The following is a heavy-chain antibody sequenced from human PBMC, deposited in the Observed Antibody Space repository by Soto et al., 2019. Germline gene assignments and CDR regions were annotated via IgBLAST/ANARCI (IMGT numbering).Heavy chain of an antibody. J-gene: IGHJ6*02. D-gene: IGHD7-27*01. CDR2: ISGSGGRT. Sequence: EVQLLESGGGLVQPGGSLRLSCAASGFTFSSYAMSWVRQAPGKGLEWVSAISGSGGRTYYADSVKGRFTISRDNSKNTLYLQMNSLSAEDTAVYYCAQSGDVGNEERRNSIYYCYGMDVWGQGTTVTVSS. V-gene: IGHV3-23*01. CDR3: AQSGDVGNEERRNSIYYCYGMDV. CDR1: GFTFSSYA.